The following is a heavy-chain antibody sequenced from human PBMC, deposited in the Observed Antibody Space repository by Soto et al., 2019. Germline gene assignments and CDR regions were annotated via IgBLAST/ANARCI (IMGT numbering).Heavy chain of an antibody. CDR1: GFTFSSSD. D-gene: IGHD2-21*02. J-gene: IGHJ2*01. CDR2: IGRGGDT. V-gene: IGHV3-13*01. CDR3: ARELADAVTAAWYFDL. Sequence: GGSLRLSCAASGFTFSSSDMHWVRHVTGKGLEWVSAIGRGGDTYYPGSVKGRFTISRENAKNSLFLQMNNLRAGDTAVYYCARELADAVTAAWYFDLWGRGTLVTVSS.